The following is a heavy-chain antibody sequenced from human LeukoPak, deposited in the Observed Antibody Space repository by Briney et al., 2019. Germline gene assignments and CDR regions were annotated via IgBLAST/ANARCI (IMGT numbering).Heavy chain of an antibody. CDR1: NGSISSSIYY. Sequence: SETPSLTCTVSNGSISSSIYYWGWIRQPPEKGLEWIGTIYYSGTTYYNSSLKSRVTLSVDTSKNQFSLKLSSVTVADTAVYYCARHMGGGLDYWGQGTLVTVSS. J-gene: IGHJ4*02. CDR3: ARHMGGGLDY. CDR2: IYYSGTT. V-gene: IGHV4-39*01. D-gene: IGHD3-10*01.